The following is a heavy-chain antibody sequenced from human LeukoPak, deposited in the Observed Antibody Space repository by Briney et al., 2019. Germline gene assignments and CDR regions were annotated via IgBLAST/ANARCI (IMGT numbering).Heavy chain of an antibody. D-gene: IGHD2-2*01. CDR2: IKSKTEGGTT. CDR3: ATDAHYCSSTSCHPPFDY. CDR1: EFTFSDFW. V-gene: IGHV3-15*01. Sequence: NSGGSLRLSCVASEFTFSDFWMSWVRQAPGKGLEWVGRIKSKTEGGTTDYAAPVKGRFTISGDDSKNTLYLQMNSLKTEDTAVYYCATDAHYCSSTSCHPPFDYWGQGTLVTVSS. J-gene: IGHJ4*02.